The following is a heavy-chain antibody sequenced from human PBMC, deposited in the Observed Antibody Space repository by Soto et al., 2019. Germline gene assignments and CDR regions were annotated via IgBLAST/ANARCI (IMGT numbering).Heavy chain of an antibody. CDR2: ISAYNGNT. CDR1: GYTFTSYG. CDR3: ARIALIGGRCFDY. D-gene: IGHD3-3*02. V-gene: IGHV1-18*01. J-gene: IGHJ4*02. Sequence: QVHLVQSGADVKIPGASVKVSCKASGYTFTSYGITWVRQAPGQGLEWMGWISAYNGNTNYAQKLQGRVTLTTDTSTGNAYMDLRSLRSYDTALYYVARIALIGGRCFDYWGQGTLVTVSS.